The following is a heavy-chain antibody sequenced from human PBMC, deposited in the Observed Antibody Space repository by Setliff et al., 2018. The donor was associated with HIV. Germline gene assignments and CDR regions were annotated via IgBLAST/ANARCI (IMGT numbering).Heavy chain of an antibody. CDR1: GYTFTDHN. D-gene: IGHD2-15*01. V-gene: IGHV1-2*02. CDR2: INPKSGDT. CDR3: VKGAGGYYDF. Sequence: VSCKTSGYTFTDHNIHWVRQAPGQGLEWMGWINPKSGDTTYAQRLQGRVTMTRDTSINTAYMELNRLLYDDTALYYCVKGAGGYYDFWSQGTLVTVSS. J-gene: IGHJ4*02.